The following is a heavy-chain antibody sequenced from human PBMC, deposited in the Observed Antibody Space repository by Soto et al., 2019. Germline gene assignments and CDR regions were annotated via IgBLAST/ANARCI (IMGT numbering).Heavy chain of an antibody. D-gene: IGHD6-19*01. CDR2: IYYSGST. J-gene: IGHJ4*02. CDR3: ARHASYSGWYPIYDY. V-gene: IGHV4-59*08. Sequence: TLSLTCTVSGGSISSYYWSWIRQPPGKGLEWIGYIYYSGSTNYNPSLKSRVTISVDTSKNQFSLKLSSVTAADTAVYYCARHASYSGWYPIYDYWGQGTLVTVSS. CDR1: GGSISSYY.